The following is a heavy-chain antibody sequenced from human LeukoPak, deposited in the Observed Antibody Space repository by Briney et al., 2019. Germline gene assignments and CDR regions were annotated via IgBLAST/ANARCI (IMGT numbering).Heavy chain of an antibody. J-gene: IGHJ5*02. CDR3: AKDGIGGVAVAGKGRWFDP. CDR2: ISGSGDRT. D-gene: IGHD6-19*01. V-gene: IGHV3-23*01. Sequence: PGGSLRLSCAASGFTFNSYAMSWVRQAPGKGLEWVSTISGSGDRTSYADSVKGRFTISRDNSKNTLFLQMNSLRAEDTAVYYCAKDGIGGVAVAGKGRWFDPWGQGTLVTVSS. CDR1: GFTFNSYA.